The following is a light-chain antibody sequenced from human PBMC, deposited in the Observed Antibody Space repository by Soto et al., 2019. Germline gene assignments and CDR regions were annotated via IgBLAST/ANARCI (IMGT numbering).Light chain of an antibody. Sequence: EIVLTQSPGTLSLSPGERATLSCRASQSVPRSYLAWYQQKPGQAPRLLIYGTSSRATGIPARFSGSGSGTDFTLTISSLEPEDFAVYYCQQRSNWPITFGQGTRLEIK. CDR2: GTS. J-gene: IGKJ5*01. V-gene: IGKV3D-20*02. CDR3: QQRSNWPIT. CDR1: QSVPRSY.